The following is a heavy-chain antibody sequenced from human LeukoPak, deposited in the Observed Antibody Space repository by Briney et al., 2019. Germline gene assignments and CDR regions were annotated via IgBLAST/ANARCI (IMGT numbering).Heavy chain of an antibody. CDR1: GGSISSYY. J-gene: IGHJ6*03. CDR2: IYNSGST. D-gene: IGHD2-2*01. CDR3: ARVPWGVVPAARHYYYMDV. Sequence: PSETLSLTCTVSGGSISSYYWSWIRQPPGKGLEWIGYIYNSGSTNYNPSLKSRLTISVDTSKNQFSLKLSSVTAADTAVYYCARVPWGVVPAARHYYYMDVWGKGTTVTVSS. V-gene: IGHV4-59*12.